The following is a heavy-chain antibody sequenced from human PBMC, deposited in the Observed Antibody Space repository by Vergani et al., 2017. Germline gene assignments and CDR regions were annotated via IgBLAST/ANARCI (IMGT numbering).Heavy chain of an antibody. D-gene: IGHD6-13*01. CDR3: TRAGDY. Sequence: EVQLVESGGGLVKPGGSLRLSCAASGFTFSNAWMSWVRQAPGKGLEWVGRIQSKTDGATTDYAAPVKSRFTISRDDSKNTLYLQMNSLKTEDTDVYYCTRAGDYWGQGTLVTVSS. J-gene: IGHJ4*02. CDR2: IQSKTDGATT. CDR1: GFTFSNAW. V-gene: IGHV3-15*01.